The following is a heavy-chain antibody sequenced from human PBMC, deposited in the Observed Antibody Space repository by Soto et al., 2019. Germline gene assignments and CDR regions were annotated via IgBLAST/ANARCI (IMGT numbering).Heavy chain of an antibody. V-gene: IGHV3-30-3*01. D-gene: IGHD6-6*01. CDR2: ISYDGTNK. CDR3: ARDEQLALAS. CDR1: GFTFSSYA. J-gene: IGHJ5*02. Sequence: QVQLVESGGGVVQPGRSLRLSCAASGFTFSSYAMHWVRQAPGKGLEVVAVISYDGTNKDYADSVKGRFTISRDNSKDRLYLQMTSLRAEDTAVYYCARDEQLALASWAQGPLVPVSS.